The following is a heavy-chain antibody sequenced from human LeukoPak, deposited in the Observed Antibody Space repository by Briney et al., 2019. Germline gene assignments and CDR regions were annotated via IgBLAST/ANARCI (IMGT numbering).Heavy chain of an antibody. CDR1: GFTFNRYW. CDR2: IRHDGSAR. D-gene: IGHD6-19*01. V-gene: IGHV3-7*01. CDR3: ARDNSGFDY. J-gene: IGHJ4*02. Sequence: PGGSLRLSCAASGFTFNRYWMTWVRQAPGKGLEWVANIRHDGSARYYADSVKGRFTISRDDAKNSLFLQMNSLRADDTALYYCARDNSGFDYWGQGTLVTVSS.